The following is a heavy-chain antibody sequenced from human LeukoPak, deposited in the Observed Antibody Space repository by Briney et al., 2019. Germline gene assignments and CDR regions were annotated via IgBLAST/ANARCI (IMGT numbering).Heavy chain of an antibody. CDR1: GGSISSYY. CDR2: IYYSGST. J-gene: IGHJ5*02. V-gene: IGHV4-59*01. Sequence: PSETLSLTCTVSGGSISSYYWSWIRQPPGKGLEWIGYIYYSGSTNYNPSLKSRVTISVDTSKNQFSLKLSSVTAADTAVYYCARVTRGVESYWNNWFDPWGQGTLVTVSS. D-gene: IGHD1-26*01. CDR3: ARVTRGVESYWNNWFDP.